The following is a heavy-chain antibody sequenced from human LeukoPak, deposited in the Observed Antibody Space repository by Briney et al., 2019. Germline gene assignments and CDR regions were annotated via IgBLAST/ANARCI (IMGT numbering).Heavy chain of an antibody. J-gene: IGHJ4*02. CDR1: GFTFSSYG. CDR2: ISYDGSNK. V-gene: IGHV3-30*03. Sequence: QPGGSLRLSCAASGFTFSSYGMHWVRQAPGKGLEWVAVISYDGSNKYYADSVKGRFTISRDISKNTLYLQMNSLRAEDTAVYYCARVRWGGLYYFDYWGQGTLVTVSS. D-gene: IGHD3-16*01. CDR3: ARVRWGGLYYFDY.